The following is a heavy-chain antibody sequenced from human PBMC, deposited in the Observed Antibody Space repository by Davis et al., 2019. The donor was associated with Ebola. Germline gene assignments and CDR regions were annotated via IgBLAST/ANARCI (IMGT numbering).Heavy chain of an antibody. J-gene: IGHJ6*02. Sequence: ASVKVSCKASGYTFTSYYMYWVRQAPGQGLEWMGIINISGGTTNYAQKFQGRVTMTRDTSTSTVYMELSSLRSEDTAVYYCATDWDIRHPLAPIGLGGMDVWGQGTTVIVSS. CDR1: GYTFTSYY. CDR3: ATDWDIRHPLAPIGLGGMDV. D-gene: IGHD6-19*01. V-gene: IGHV1-46*01. CDR2: INISGGTT.